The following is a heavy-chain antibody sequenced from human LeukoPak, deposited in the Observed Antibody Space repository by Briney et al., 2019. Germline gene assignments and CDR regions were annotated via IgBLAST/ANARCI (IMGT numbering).Heavy chain of an antibody. CDR1: GFTFSSYA. CDR2: ISGSGGST. Sequence: GGSLRLSCAASGFTFSSYAMSWVRQAPGKGLEWGSAISGSGGSTYYADSVKGRFTISRDNSKNTLYLQMNSLRAEDTAVYYCAKLTYYYGSGSPDAFDIWGQGTMVTVSS. CDR3: AKLTYYYGSGSPDAFDI. D-gene: IGHD3-10*01. J-gene: IGHJ3*02. V-gene: IGHV3-23*01.